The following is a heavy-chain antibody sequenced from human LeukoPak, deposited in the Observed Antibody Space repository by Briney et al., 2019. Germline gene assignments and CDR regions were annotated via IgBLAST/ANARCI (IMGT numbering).Heavy chain of an antibody. V-gene: IGHV4-59*01. CDR3: ARETYDSVLDY. J-gene: IGHJ4*02. D-gene: IGHD3-10*01. Sequence: SETLSLTCTVSGGSISSYYWSWIRQPPGKGLEWIGYIYYSGSTNYNPSLKSRVTISVDTSKNQFSLKLSSVTAADTAVYYCARETYDSVLDYWGQGTLVTVSS. CDR1: GGSISSYY. CDR2: IYYSGST.